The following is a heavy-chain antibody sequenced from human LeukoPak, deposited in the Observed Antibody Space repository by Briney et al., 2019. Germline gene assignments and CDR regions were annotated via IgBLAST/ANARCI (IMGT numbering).Heavy chain of an antibody. J-gene: IGHJ4*02. CDR2: IKQDGSEK. V-gene: IGHV3-7*01. Sequence: GGSLSLSCEASGFPLSSFCMTWVRQVQGKGLDGLANIKQDGSEKYYVDSVKGRFTISRDNAKNSLYLQMNSLRAEDTAVYFCASYRYSSSCYIYWGQGTLVTVSS. CDR1: GFPLSSFC. CDR3: ASYRYSSSCYIY. D-gene: IGHD6-13*01.